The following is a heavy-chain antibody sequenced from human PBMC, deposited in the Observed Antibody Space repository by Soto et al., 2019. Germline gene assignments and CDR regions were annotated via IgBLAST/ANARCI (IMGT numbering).Heavy chain of an antibody. CDR1: GFTFSSYA. V-gene: IGHV3-23*01. Sequence: GGSLRLSCAASGFTFSSYAMSWVRQAPGKGLEWVSVTSGSGDSTYYADSVRGRFTNSRDNSKNTLYLQMNSLRAENKAVNYCAKDRDGAAAGPTKFYGMDVWGQGTTVTVSS. D-gene: IGHD6-13*01. CDR3: AKDRDGAAAGPTKFYGMDV. J-gene: IGHJ6*02. CDR2: TSGSGDST.